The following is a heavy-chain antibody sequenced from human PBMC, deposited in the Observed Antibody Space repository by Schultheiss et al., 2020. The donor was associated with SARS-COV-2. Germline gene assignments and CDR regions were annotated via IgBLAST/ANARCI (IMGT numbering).Heavy chain of an antibody. D-gene: IGHD3-22*01. J-gene: IGHJ3*02. CDR3: ATDLVVAGAFDI. Sequence: SETLSLTCTVSGGSISSYYWSWIRQPPGKGLEWIGYIYYSGSTNYNPSLKSRVTISVDTSKNQFSLKLSSVTAADTAVYYCATDLVVAGAFDIWGQGTMVTVSS. V-gene: IGHV4-59*12. CDR2: IYYSGST. CDR1: GGSISSYY.